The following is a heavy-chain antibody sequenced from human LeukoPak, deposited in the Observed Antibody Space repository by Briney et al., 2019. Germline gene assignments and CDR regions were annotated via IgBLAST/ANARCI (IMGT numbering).Heavy chain of an antibody. J-gene: IGHJ4*02. CDR2: IYTGGTT. Sequence: SETLSLTCTVSRASISSNYWNWIRQPAGKGMESIGRIYTGGTTTYHPSLKSRVIMSVDTSKNQFSLKLSSVTAADTAVYYCARATSGTYYYFADWGQGTLVTVSS. V-gene: IGHV4-4*07. CDR3: ARATSGTYYYFAD. CDR1: RASISSNY. D-gene: IGHD1-26*01.